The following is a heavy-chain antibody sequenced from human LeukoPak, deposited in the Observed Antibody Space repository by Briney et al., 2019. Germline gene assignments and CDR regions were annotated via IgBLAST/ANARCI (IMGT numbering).Heavy chain of an antibody. Sequence: PSETLSLTCTVSGDSMTSTSHFWDWIRQPPGKGLEWIGSIYYRGSTYYNPSLKSRVTISVDTSRNQFSLKLTSVTAADTAVYYCARVPPGYSSSFGLDYWGQGTLVTVSS. CDR3: ARVPPGYSSSFGLDY. CDR1: GDSMTSTSHF. V-gene: IGHV4-39*07. J-gene: IGHJ4*02. D-gene: IGHD5-18*01. CDR2: IYYRGST.